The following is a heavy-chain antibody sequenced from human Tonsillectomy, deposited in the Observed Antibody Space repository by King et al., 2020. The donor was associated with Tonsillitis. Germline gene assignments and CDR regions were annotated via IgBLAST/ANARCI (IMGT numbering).Heavy chain of an antibody. V-gene: IGHV1-18*01. J-gene: IGHJ4*02. Sequence: QLVQSGAEMKRPGASVKVSCKGSGYTFTSHGISWVRQAPGQGLEWMGWISGYNGNANYAQKLQGRVTMTTDTSTSTAYMELRSLRSDDTAVYYCATVLFYGDNPNPTSDPFDYWGQGTLVTVSS. CDR2: ISGYNGNA. CDR1: GYTFTSHG. D-gene: IGHD4-17*01. CDR3: ATVLFYGDNPNPTSDPFDY.